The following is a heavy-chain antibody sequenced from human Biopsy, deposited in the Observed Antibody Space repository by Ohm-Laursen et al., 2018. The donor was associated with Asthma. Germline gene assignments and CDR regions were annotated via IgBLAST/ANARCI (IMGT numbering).Heavy chain of an antibody. CDR1: GYTFDRAG. J-gene: IGHJ6*02. V-gene: IGHV1-18*01. CDR2: ISVYNGNT. CDR3: ARAVDYSHYYGIDV. Sequence: GPSVTLSCKPYGYTFDRAGITWVRQAPGQELEWMGWISVYNGNTKVAQKLQDRVTMITDTSTSTAYMELRSLRSDDTAVYFCARAVDYSHYYGIDVWGQGTTVTVS. D-gene: IGHD3-10*01.